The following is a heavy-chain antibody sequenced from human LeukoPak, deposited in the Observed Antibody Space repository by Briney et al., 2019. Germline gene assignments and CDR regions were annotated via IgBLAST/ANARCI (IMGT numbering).Heavy chain of an antibody. J-gene: IGHJ3*02. CDR1: GYTFTSYG. D-gene: IGHD2-15*01. CDR3: ASPYCSGGTCYAHDAFDI. V-gene: IGHV1-18*01. Sequence: ASVKVSCKASGYTFTSYGISWVRQAPGQGLEWMGWISVYNGNTNYAQKLQGRVTMITDTSTSTAYMELRSLRSDDTAVYYCASPYCSGGTCYAHDAFDIWGQGTMVTVSS. CDR2: ISVYNGNT.